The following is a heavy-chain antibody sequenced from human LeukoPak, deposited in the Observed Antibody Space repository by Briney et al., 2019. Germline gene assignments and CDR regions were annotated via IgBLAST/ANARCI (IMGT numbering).Heavy chain of an antibody. CDR3: TSDTYYYDSTGLGHWFDP. J-gene: IGHJ5*02. Sequence: ASVKVSCKASGYTFTSYYMHWVRQAPGQGLEWMGIINPSGGNTIYAQKFQGRVTMTRDMSTSTAYMELSSLRSEDTAVYYCTSDTYYYDSTGLGHWFDPWGQGTLVTVSS. V-gene: IGHV1-46*01. CDR2: INPSGGNT. CDR1: GYTFTSYY. D-gene: IGHD3-22*01.